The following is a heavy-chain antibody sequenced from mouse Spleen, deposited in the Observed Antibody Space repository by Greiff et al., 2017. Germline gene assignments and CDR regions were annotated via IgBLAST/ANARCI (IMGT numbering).Heavy chain of an antibody. Sequence: QVQLQQPGAELVKPGASVKLSCKASGYTFTSYWMQWVKQRPGQGLEWIGEIDPSDSYTNYNQKFKGKATLTVDTSSSTAYMQLSSLTSEDSAVYYCARNHYGSSPYYAMDYWGQGTSVTVSS. V-gene: IGHV1-50*01. D-gene: IGHD1-1*01. CDR1: GYTFTSYW. CDR2: IDPSDSYT. CDR3: ARNHYGSSPYYAMDY. J-gene: IGHJ4*01.